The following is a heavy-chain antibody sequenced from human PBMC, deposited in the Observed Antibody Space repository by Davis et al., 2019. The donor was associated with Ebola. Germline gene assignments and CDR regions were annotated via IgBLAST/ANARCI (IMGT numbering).Heavy chain of an antibody. D-gene: IGHD2-21*01. Sequence: GESLKISCAASGFTFSSYWMSWVRQAPGKGLEWVANIKQDGSEKYYVDSVKGRFTISRDNAKNSLYLQMNSLRAEETAVYYGAREAVVIVIGGQGTLVTVSS. CDR2: IKQDGSEK. CDR1: GFTFSSYW. CDR3: AREAVVIVI. J-gene: IGHJ4*02. V-gene: IGHV3-7*01.